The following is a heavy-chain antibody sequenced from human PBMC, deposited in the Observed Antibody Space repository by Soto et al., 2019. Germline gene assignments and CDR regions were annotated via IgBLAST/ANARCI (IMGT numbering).Heavy chain of an antibody. D-gene: IGHD2-15*01. Sequence: EVQLLESGGGLVQPGGSLRLSCAASGVTFSSDALSWVRQAPGKGLEWVSALSGSGGSTYYADSVKGRFTISRDNSKNTLYLQMNSLRAEDTAVYYCAKDRRFRDMGDYWGQGTLVTVSS. CDR2: LSGSGGST. V-gene: IGHV3-23*01. CDR3: AKDRRFRDMGDY. CDR1: GVTFSSDA. J-gene: IGHJ4*02.